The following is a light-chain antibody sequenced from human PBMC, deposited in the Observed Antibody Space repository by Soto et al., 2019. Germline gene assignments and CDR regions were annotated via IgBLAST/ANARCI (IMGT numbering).Light chain of an antibody. CDR2: SNN. J-gene: IGLJ1*01. CDR3: AGWDDSLFSYV. V-gene: IGLV1-44*01. CDR1: SSNIGTNT. Sequence: QSVLTQPPSASGTPGQRVTISCSGSSSNIGTNTVNWYQHLPGAAPRLLIYSNNERPSGVPDRFSGSKSGTSASLAISGLQSEDEADYYCAGWDDSLFSYVFGTGTKLTVL.